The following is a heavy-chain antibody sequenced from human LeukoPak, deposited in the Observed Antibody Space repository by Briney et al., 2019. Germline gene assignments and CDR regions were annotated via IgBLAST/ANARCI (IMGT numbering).Heavy chain of an antibody. Sequence: PSETLSLTCTVSGGSISSYYWSWIRQPPGKGLKWIGYIYYSGSTNYNPSLKSRVTISVDTSKNQFSLKLSSVTAADTAVYYCARDSGSWYDAFDIWGQGTMVTVSS. J-gene: IGHJ3*02. CDR2: IYYSGST. CDR3: ARDSGSWYDAFDI. D-gene: IGHD6-13*01. V-gene: IGHV4-59*01. CDR1: GGSISSYY.